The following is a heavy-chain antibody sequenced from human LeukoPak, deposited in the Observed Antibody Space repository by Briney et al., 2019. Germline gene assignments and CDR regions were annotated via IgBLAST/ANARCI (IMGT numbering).Heavy chain of an antibody. D-gene: IGHD5-12*01. CDR2: IIGNAEAT. CDR3: AKDRDTGGYIDFEY. Sequence: GGSLRLSCAASGFNFNICAMSWVRQAPGKGLEWVSSIIGNAEATYYPDFVKGRFTISRDNSKNTLYLQMNSLRAEDTAIYYCAKDRDTGGYIDFEYWGQGTLVTVSS. J-gene: IGHJ4*02. CDR1: GFNFNICA. V-gene: IGHV3-23*01.